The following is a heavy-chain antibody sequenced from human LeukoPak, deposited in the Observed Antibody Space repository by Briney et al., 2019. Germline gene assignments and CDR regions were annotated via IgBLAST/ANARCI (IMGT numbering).Heavy chain of an antibody. J-gene: IGHJ6*03. Sequence: SETLSLTCTVSGGSISSYYWSWIRQPPGKGLEWIGYIYYSGSTNYNPSLKSRVTISVDTSKNQFSLKLSSVTAADTAVYYCARGYYDFWSGLYYYYYMDVWGKGTTVTVSS. D-gene: IGHD3-3*01. CDR1: GGSISSYY. CDR3: ARGYYDFWSGLYYYYYMDV. CDR2: IYYSGST. V-gene: IGHV4-59*01.